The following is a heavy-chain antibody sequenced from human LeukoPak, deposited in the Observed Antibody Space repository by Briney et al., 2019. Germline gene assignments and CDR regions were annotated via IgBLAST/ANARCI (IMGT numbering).Heavy chain of an antibody. D-gene: IGHD2-15*01. CDR1: GFTFSSYW. V-gene: IGHV3-74*01. Sequence: GGSLRLSCAASGFTFSSYWMHWVRQAPGKGLVWVSRINSDGSSTSYADSVKGRFTISRDNAENTLYLQMNSLRAEDTAVYYCARVYCSGGSCYYYYYMDVWGKGTTVTVSS. CDR2: INSDGSST. CDR3: ARVYCSGGSCYYYYYMDV. J-gene: IGHJ6*03.